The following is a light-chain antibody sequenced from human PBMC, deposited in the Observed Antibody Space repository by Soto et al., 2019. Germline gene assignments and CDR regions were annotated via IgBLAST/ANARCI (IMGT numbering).Light chain of an antibody. CDR3: QQFDKLPLT. J-gene: IGKJ4*01. CDR2: DAS. CDR1: QDINNS. V-gene: IGKV1-33*01. Sequence: DIQMTQSLSSLSASVGDRVTITCQASQDINNSLNWYQQRPGEAPKLLVYDASILEAGVPSRFSGRGFGTTFTLTISSLQPEDLAPYFCQQFDKLPLTFGGGTKLELK.